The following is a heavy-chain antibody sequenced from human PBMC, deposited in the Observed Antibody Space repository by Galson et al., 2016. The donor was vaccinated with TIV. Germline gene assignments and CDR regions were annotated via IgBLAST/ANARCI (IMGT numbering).Heavy chain of an antibody. CDR1: EFAFANFW. CDR3: ARGRGGEYFDY. D-gene: IGHD3-16*01. Sequence: SLRLSCAASEFAFANFWMTWVRQAPGKGLEWVANIKQDGSEKYYVDSVKGRFTISRDKAKNSVYLQMDSLRADDTAVYYCARGRGGEYFDYWGQGTLVSVSS. CDR2: IKQDGSEK. V-gene: IGHV3-7*03. J-gene: IGHJ4*02.